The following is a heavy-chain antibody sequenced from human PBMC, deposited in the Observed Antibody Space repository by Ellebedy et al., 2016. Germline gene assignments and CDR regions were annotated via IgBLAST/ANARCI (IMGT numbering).Heavy chain of an antibody. V-gene: IGHV4-39*07. Sequence: SETLSLXCTVSGGSISSSSYYWGWIRQPPGKGLEWIGSIYYSGSTYYNPSLKSRVTISVDMSKNQFSLKLSSVTAADTAVYYCARKRTSFDYFDFWGQGTLVTVSS. D-gene: IGHD2-2*01. CDR2: IYYSGST. J-gene: IGHJ4*02. CDR1: GGSISSSSYY. CDR3: ARKRTSFDYFDF.